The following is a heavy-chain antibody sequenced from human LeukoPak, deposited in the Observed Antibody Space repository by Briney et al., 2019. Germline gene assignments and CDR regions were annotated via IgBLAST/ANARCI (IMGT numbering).Heavy chain of an antibody. CDR2: IYYSGST. CDR3: ARGSIATYYDILTGYATFDY. J-gene: IGHJ4*02. CDR1: GGSISSYY. V-gene: IGHV4-59*01. Sequence: SETLSLTCTVSGGSISSYYWSWIRQPPGKGLEWIGYIYYSGSTNYNSSLKSRVTISVDTSKNQFSLKLSSVTAADTAVYYCARGSIATYYDILTGYATFDYWGQGTLVTVSS. D-gene: IGHD3-9*01.